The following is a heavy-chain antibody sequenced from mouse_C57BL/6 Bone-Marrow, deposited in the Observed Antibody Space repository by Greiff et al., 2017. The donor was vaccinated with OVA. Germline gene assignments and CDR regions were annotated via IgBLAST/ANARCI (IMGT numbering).Heavy chain of an antibody. Sequence: QVQLQQSGAELVKPGASVKMSCKASGYTFTSYWITWVKQRPGQGLEWIGDIYPGSGSTNYNEKFKSKATLTVDTSSSTAYMQLSSLTSEDSAVYYCARSVYDGYYPFAYWGQGTLVTVSA. CDR2: IYPGSGST. CDR1: GYTFTSYW. J-gene: IGHJ3*01. CDR3: ARSVYDGYYPFAY. V-gene: IGHV1-55*01. D-gene: IGHD2-3*01.